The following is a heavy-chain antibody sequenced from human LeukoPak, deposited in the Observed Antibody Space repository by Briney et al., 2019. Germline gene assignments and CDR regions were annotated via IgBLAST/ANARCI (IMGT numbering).Heavy chain of an antibody. J-gene: IGHJ3*02. D-gene: IGHD3-16*01. CDR1: GFTFSSYG. Sequence: GGSLRLSCAASGFTFSSYGMHWVRQAPGKGLEWVAVISYDGSNKYYADSVKGRFTISRDNSKNTLYLQMNSLRAEDTAVYYCAKDRTFGVHDALDIWGQGTMVTVSS. V-gene: IGHV3-30*18. CDR2: ISYDGSNK. CDR3: AKDRTFGVHDALDI.